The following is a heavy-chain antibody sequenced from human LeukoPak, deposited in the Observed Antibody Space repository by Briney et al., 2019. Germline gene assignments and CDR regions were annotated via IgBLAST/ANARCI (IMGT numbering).Heavy chain of an antibody. V-gene: IGHV4-30-2*01. Sequence: PSETLSLTCAVSGGSISTGDYSWNWIRQPPEKGLEWIGYIYHSGNTYYTPSVKSRVSLSVDRARNRFSLKLRSVTAADTAVYYCARGAWSGSSPGSWFDPWGQGTLVTVSS. CDR3: ARGAWSGSSPGSWFDP. D-gene: IGHD3-3*01. J-gene: IGHJ5*02. CDR1: GGSISTGDYS. CDR2: IYHSGNT.